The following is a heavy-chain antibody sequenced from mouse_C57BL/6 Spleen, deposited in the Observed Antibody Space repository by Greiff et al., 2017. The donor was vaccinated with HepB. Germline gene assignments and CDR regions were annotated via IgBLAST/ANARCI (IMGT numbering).Heavy chain of an antibody. Sequence: EVKVEESGGGLVQPGGSMKLSCAASGFTFSDAWMDWVRQSPEKGLEWVAEIRNKANNHATYYAESVKGRFTISRDDSKSSVYLQMNSLRAEDTGIYYCTRGITTVVEVYWYFDVWGTGTTVTVSS. CDR2: IRNKANNHAT. D-gene: IGHD1-1*01. CDR1: GFTFSDAW. CDR3: TRGITTVVEVYWYFDV. V-gene: IGHV6-6*01. J-gene: IGHJ1*03.